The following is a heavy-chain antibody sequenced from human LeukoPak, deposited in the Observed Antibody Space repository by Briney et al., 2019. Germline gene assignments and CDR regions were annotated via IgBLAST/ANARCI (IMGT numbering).Heavy chain of an antibody. D-gene: IGHD3-10*01. Sequence: PGGSLRLSCAASGFTFSDYYMSWIRQAPGKGLEWVSYISSSGSTIYYADSVKGRFTISRDNAKNPLYLQMNSLRAEDTAVYYCARFSMVRGVITHFDYWGQGTLVTVSS. V-gene: IGHV3-11*01. J-gene: IGHJ4*02. CDR1: GFTFSDYY. CDR2: ISSSGSTI. CDR3: ARFSMVRGVITHFDY.